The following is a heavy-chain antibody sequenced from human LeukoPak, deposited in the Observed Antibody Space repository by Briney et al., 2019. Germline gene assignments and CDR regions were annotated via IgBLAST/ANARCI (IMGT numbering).Heavy chain of an antibody. CDR3: ASGLPGIAAAGILDY. CDR2: INTNTGNP. V-gene: IGHV7-4-1*02. J-gene: IGHJ4*02. Sequence: GASVKVSCKASGGTFSSYAISWVRQAPGQGLEWMGWINTNTGNPTYAQGFTGRFVFSLDTSVSTAYLQISSLKAEDTAVYYCASGLPGIAAAGILDYWGQGTLVTVSS. D-gene: IGHD6-13*01. CDR1: GGTFSSYA.